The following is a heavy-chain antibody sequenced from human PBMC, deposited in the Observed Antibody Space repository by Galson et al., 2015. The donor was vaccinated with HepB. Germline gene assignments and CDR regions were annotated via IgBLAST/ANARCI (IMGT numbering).Heavy chain of an antibody. CDR1: GFSLTTSGVG. D-gene: IGHD6-25*01. V-gene: IGHV2-5*02. CDR3: AHRRQGIATGGYYFDD. J-gene: IGHJ4*02. Sequence: PALVKPTQTLTLTCTFSGFSLTTSGVGVGWIRQPPGKALEWLALIYWDDDKRYSPSLKSRLTITKDTSKNQVVLTMTNMDPVDTATYYCAHRRQGIATGGYYFDDWGQGAPVTVSS. CDR2: IYWDDDK.